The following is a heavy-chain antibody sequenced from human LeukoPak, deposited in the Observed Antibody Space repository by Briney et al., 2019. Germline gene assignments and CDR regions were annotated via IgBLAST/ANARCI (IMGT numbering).Heavy chain of an antibody. CDR3: ARSHDYGDYVGWFDP. V-gene: IGHV4-59*01. D-gene: IGHD4-17*01. CDR1: GGSISSYY. J-gene: IGHJ5*02. Sequence: SETLSLTCTVSGGSISSYYWSWIRQPPGKGLEWIGYIYYSGSTNYNPSLKSRVTISVDTSKNQFSLKLSSVTAADTAVYYCARSHDYGDYVGWFDPWGQGTLVTVSS. CDR2: IYYSGST.